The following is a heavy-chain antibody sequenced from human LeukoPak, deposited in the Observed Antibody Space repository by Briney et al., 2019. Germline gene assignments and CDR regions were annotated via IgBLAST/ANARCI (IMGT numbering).Heavy chain of an antibody. D-gene: IGHD1-26*01. CDR2: IYHSGST. V-gene: IGHV4-38-2*02. CDR3: VKSGSYYEAFDY. J-gene: IGHJ4*02. Sequence: SSETLSLTCIVSGYSISSNYYWGWIRQPPGKGLEWIGSIYHSGSTFYNPSLKSRLTISVDTSKNQFSLKLSSVTAADTAVYYCVKSGSYYEAFDYWGQGTLVPVPS. CDR1: GYSISSNYY.